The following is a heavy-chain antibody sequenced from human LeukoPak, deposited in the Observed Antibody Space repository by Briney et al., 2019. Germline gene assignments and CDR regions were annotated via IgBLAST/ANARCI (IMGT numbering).Heavy chain of an antibody. J-gene: IGHJ4*02. CDR3: TTCYYGSGSWFAYFDY. CDR1: GFTFSNAW. D-gene: IGHD3-10*01. Sequence: GGSLRLSCAASGFTFSNAWMSWVRQAPGKGLEWVGRIKSKTDGGTTDYAAPVKGRFTISRDDSKNTLYLQMNSLKTEDTAVYYCTTCYYGSGSWFAYFDYWGQGTLVTVSS. CDR2: IKSKTDGGTT. V-gene: IGHV3-15*01.